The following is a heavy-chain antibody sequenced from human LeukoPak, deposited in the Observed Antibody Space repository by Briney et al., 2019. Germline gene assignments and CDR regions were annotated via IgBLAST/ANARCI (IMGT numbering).Heavy chain of an antibody. CDR2: IYYSGST. J-gene: IGHJ4*02. CDR1: GGSISSSSYY. V-gene: IGHV4-39*07. CDR3: ASWGRSSDY. D-gene: IGHD3-16*01. Sequence: SETLSLTCTVSGGSISSSSYYWGWIRQPPGKGLEWIGSIYYSGSTNYNPSLKSRVTISVDTSKNQFSPKLSSVTAADTAVYYCASWGRSSDYWGQGTLVTVSS.